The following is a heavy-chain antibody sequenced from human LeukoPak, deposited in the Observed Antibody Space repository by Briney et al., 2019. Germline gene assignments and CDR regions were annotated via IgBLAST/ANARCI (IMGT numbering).Heavy chain of an antibody. CDR2: IYYSGST. CDR1: GGSISSYY. Sequence: TASETLSLTCTVSGGSISSYYWSWIRQPPGKGLEWIGYIYYSGSTNYNPSLKSRVTISVDTSKNQFSLKLSSVTAADTAVYYCARDIAAAGQHWGQGTLVTVSS. CDR3: ARDIAAAGQH. D-gene: IGHD6-13*01. J-gene: IGHJ1*01. V-gene: IGHV4-59*01.